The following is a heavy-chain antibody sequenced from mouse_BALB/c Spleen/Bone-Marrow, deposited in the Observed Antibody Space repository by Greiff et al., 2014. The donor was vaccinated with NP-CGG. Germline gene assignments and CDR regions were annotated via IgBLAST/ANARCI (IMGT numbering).Heavy chain of an antibody. CDR2: IYPGDGDT. D-gene: IGHD2-1*01. CDR1: GYTFTSYW. Sequence: QVQLQQPGAELARPGASVKLSCKASGYTFTSYWMQWVKQRPGRGLEWIGAIYPGDGDTRYTQKLRGKATLTADKSSNTAYMQLSSLTSEDSAVYFCASPYGNYDAMDYWGQGTSVTVSS. V-gene: IGHV1-87*01. J-gene: IGHJ4*01. CDR3: ASPYGNYDAMDY.